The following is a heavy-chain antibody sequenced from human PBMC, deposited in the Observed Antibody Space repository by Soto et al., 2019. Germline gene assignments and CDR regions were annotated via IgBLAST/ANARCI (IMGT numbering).Heavy chain of an antibody. Sequence: PSQTLSLTCAFSGDSVSSNSAAWNWIRQSPSRGLEWLGRTYYRSKWYNDYAVSVKSRITINPATSKNQFSLQLNSVTPEDTAVYYCAWGGIAAFSKGEGAFDIWGQGTMVTVSS. J-gene: IGHJ3*02. CDR1: GDSVSSNSAA. CDR2: TYYRSKWYN. CDR3: AWGGIAAFSKGEGAFDI. V-gene: IGHV6-1*01. D-gene: IGHD6-13*01.